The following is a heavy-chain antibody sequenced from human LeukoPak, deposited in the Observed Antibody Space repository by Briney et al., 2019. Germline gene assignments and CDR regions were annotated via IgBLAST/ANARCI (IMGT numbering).Heavy chain of an antibody. J-gene: IGHJ3*02. CDR2: ISAYNGNT. D-gene: IGHD3-10*01. CDR1: GYTFTSYG. V-gene: IGHV1-18*01. Sequence: GASVKVSCKASGYTFTSYGISWVRQAAGQGLEWMGWISAYNGNTSYAQNLQCRVTMTTDTSTITAYMELRSLRSDDTAVYYCARPGAADAFDILGQGTMVTVSS. CDR3: ARPGAADAFDI.